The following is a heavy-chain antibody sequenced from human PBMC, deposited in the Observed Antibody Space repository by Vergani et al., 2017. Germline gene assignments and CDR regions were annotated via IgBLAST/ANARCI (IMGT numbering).Heavy chain of an antibody. J-gene: IGHJ4*02. D-gene: IGHD6-19*01. V-gene: IGHV1-69*02. Sequence: QVHLEQSGTEVKKPGSSVKVSCKVSGDIFNNYTVTWVRQAPGQGLEWMGRLIPIIRLATSAQKFQDRVKITGDTSTNTVYMEMNNLRSEDTAVYYCARVSPGDNSGWEPVDYWGQGTLVTVSS. CDR2: LIPIIRLA. CDR1: GDIFNNYT. CDR3: ARVSPGDNSGWEPVDY.